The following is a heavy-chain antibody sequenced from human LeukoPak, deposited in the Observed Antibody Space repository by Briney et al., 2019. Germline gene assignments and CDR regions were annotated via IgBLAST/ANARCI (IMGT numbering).Heavy chain of an antibody. D-gene: IGHD5-12*01. Sequence: PGGSLRLSCAASGFTFSSYAMSWVRQAPGKGLEWVSAISGSGRSTNYADSVQGRFTISRDNSKNTLYLQMNSLRAEDTAVYYCAKSGYDSYYFDYWGQGTLVTVSS. J-gene: IGHJ4*02. V-gene: IGHV3-23*01. CDR1: GFTFSSYA. CDR2: ISGSGRST. CDR3: AKSGYDSYYFDY.